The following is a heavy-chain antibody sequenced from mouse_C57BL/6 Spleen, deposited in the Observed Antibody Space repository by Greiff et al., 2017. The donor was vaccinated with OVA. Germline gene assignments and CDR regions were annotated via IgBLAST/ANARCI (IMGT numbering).Heavy chain of an antibody. CDR1: GYTFTSYW. D-gene: IGHD2-2*01. CDR2: IHPNSGST. CDR3: ARGDGYDWFAY. V-gene: IGHV1-64*01. Sequence: QVQLKESGAELVKPGASVKLSCKASGYTFTSYWMHWVKQRPGQGLEWIGMIHPNSGSTNYNEKFKSKATLTVDKSSSTAYMQLSSLTSEDSAVYYCARGDGYDWFAYWGQGTLVTVSA. J-gene: IGHJ3*01.